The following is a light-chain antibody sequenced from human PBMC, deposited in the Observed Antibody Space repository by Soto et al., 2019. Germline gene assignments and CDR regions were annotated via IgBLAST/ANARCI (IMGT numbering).Light chain of an antibody. CDR1: SSDVGSYDR. CDR2: EVT. CDR3: SSYRSRTTYV. V-gene: IGLV2-18*02. Sequence: QSVLTQPPSVSGSPGQSVTISCTGTSSDVGSYDRVSWYQQSPGTAPKLVIYEVTNRPSGVPDRFSGSKSGSTAFLTISGLQAEDEAEYYCSSYRSRTTYVFGTGTKVTVL. J-gene: IGLJ1*01.